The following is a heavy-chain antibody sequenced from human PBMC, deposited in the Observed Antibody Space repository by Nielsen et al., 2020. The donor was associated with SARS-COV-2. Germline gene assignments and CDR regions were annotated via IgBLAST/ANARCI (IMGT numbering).Heavy chain of an antibody. CDR2: IYYSGST. J-gene: IGHJ6*03. Sequence: GSLRLSCTVSGGSISSYYWSWIRQPPGKGLEWIGYIYYSGSTNYNPSLKSRVTISVDTSKNQFSLKLSSVTAADTAVYYCARLRYSYGLYYYYYMDVWGKGTTVTVSS. V-gene: IGHV4-59*08. D-gene: IGHD5-18*01. CDR1: GGSISSYY. CDR3: ARLRYSYGLYYYYYMDV.